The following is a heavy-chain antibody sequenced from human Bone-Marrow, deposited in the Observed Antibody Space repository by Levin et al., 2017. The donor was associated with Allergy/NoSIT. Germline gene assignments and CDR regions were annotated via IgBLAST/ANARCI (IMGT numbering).Heavy chain of an antibody. V-gene: IGHV1-2*02. CDR1: GYTFTDYY. CDR2: INPISGGT. Sequence: PGESLKISCRASGYTFTDYYVHWVRQAPGQGLEWMGWINPISGGTHYARNLQGRVTMTRDTSITTAYMELSGLRSDDSAVYYCARDLRGYSGYDGRAYYDSWGQGTLVTVSS. CDR3: ARDLRGYSGYDGRAYYDS. J-gene: IGHJ4*02. D-gene: IGHD5-12*01.